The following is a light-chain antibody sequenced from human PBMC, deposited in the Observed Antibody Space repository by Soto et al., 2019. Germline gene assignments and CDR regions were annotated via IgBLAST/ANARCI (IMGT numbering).Light chain of an antibody. CDR2: EVT. Sequence: QSVLTQPPSASGSPGQSVTISCTGTSSDGGGYNYVSWYQQHPGKAPKLMIHEVTKRPSGVPDRFSGSKSGNTASLTVSGLQGEDEADYYCSSYAGSNNLVFGGGTKLTVL. V-gene: IGLV2-8*01. CDR1: SSDGGGYNY. CDR3: SSYAGSNNLV. J-gene: IGLJ2*01.